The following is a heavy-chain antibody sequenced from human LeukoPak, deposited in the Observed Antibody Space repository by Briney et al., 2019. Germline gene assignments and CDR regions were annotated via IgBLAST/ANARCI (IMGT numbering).Heavy chain of an antibody. V-gene: IGHV3-33*01. CDR2: IWYDGSNK. J-gene: IGHJ4*02. CDR3: ARGKISAADDYFDY. D-gene: IGHD2-15*01. CDR1: GFTFSSYG. Sequence: GGSLRLSCAASGFTFSSYGMHWVRQAPGEGLEWVAVIWYDGSNKYYADSVKGRFTISRDNSKNTLYLQMNSLRAEDTAVYYCARGKISAADDYFDYWGQGTLVTVSS.